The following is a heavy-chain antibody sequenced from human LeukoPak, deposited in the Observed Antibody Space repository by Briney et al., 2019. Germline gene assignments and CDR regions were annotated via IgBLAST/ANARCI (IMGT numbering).Heavy chain of an antibody. J-gene: IGHJ6*03. D-gene: IGHD6-19*01. CDR2: IYYSGST. CDR3: ARRGRAVADRNYFYYMDV. Sequence: SSETLSLTCTVSGGSISSYYWSWIRQPPGKGLEWIGYIYYSGSTIYNPSPKSRVTISVDTSKNQFSLKLTSVTAADTAVYYCARRGRAVADRNYFYYMDVWGKGTAVTISS. CDR1: GGSISSYY. V-gene: IGHV4-59*08.